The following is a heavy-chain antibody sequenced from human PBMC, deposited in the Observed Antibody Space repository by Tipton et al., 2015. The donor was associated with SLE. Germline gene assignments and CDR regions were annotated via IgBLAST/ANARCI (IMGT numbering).Heavy chain of an antibody. CDR1: GGSISSYY. D-gene: IGHD7-27*01. CDR2: INTGGGT. V-gene: IGHV4-4*08. CDR3: VRGPWAYYYYMDV. J-gene: IGHJ6*03. Sequence: TLSLTCSVSGGSISSYYWSWIRQPPAKGLEWIGNINTGGGTYRNPSLMSRVTISVDTSKTQFSLIVTSVTAADTAVYYCVRGPWAYYYYMDVWGKGTKVTVSS.